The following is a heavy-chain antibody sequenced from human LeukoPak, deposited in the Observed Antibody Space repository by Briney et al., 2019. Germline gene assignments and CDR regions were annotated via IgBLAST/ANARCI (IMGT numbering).Heavy chain of an antibody. CDR3: AREVDTAMVSP. D-gene: IGHD5-18*01. Sequence: PSETLSLTCTVSGDSISNYYWSWIRQPPGKGLEWIGYIYYSGSTNYNPSLKSRVTISVDTSKNQFSLKLSSVTAADTAVYYCAREVDTAMVSPWGQGTLVTVSS. V-gene: IGHV4-59*01. CDR2: IYYSGST. J-gene: IGHJ5*02. CDR1: GDSISNYY.